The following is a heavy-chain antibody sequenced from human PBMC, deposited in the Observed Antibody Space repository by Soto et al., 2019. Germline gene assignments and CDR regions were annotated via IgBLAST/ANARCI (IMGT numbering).Heavy chain of an antibody. Sequence: QVQLVQSGAEVKKPGASVKVSCKASGYTFIHYYIHWVRQAPGQGLEWMAIINPNGGSTNYAQKFQGRVPVTSDTSTSTVSMELNSLGSADTAVYFCARSLLQGDFWGQGTLVTVSS. J-gene: IGHJ4*02. CDR2: INPNGGST. V-gene: IGHV1-46*01. D-gene: IGHD2-21*01. CDR1: GYTFIHYY. CDR3: ARSLLQGDF.